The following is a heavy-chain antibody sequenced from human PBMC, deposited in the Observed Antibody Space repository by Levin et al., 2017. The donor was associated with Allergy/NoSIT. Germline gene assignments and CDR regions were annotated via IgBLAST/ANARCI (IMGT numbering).Heavy chain of an antibody. V-gene: IGHV5-10-1*01. CDR3: ARHVSVVQGADGFDY. CDR2: IDPSDSYT. D-gene: IGHD3-10*01. CDR1: GYSFTSYW. Sequence: GESLKISCQGSGYSFTSYWISWVRQMPGKGLEWMGRIDPSDSYTNYSPSFQGHVTISADKSISTAYLQWSSLKASDTAMYYCARHVSVVQGADGFDYWGQGTLVTVSS. J-gene: IGHJ4*02.